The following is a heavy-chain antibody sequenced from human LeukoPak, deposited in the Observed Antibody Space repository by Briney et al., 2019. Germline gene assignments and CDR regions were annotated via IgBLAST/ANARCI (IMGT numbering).Heavy chain of an antibody. D-gene: IGHD2-2*01. J-gene: IGHJ4*02. CDR2: IYYSGST. CDR3: ARQLGYCSSTSCYADKVDY. V-gene: IGHV4-61*05. Sequence: SETLSLTCTVSGGSISSSSYYWSWIRQPPGKGLEWIGYIYYSGSTNYNPSLKSRVTISVDTSKNQFSLKLSSVTAADTAVYYCARQLGYCSSTSCYADKVDYWGQGTLVTVSS. CDR1: GGSISSSSYY.